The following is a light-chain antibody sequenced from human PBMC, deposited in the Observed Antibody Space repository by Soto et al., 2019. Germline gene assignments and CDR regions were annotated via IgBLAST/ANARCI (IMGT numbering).Light chain of an antibody. Sequence: QPVLTQSSSASASLGSSVKLTCTLSSGHSSYIIAWHQQQPGKAPRYLMKLEGSGSYNKGSGVPDRFSGSSSGADRYLTISNLQSEDEADYFCQSYDTGVVGLIFGAGTKLTVL. J-gene: IGLJ2*01. CDR2: LEGSGSY. CDR1: SGHSSYI. V-gene: IGLV4-60*03. CDR3: QSYDTGVVGLI.